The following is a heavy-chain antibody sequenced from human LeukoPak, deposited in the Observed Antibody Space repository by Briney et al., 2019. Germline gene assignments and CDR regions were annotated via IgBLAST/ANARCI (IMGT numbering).Heavy chain of an antibody. CDR2: ISYDGSNK. Sequence: GGSLRLSCAASGFTFSSYAMHWVRQAPGKGLEWVAVISYDGSNKYYADSVKGRFTISRDNSKNTLYLQMNSLRAEDTAVYYCARDPYSSSAGDDYWGQGTLVTVSS. D-gene: IGHD6-6*01. V-gene: IGHV3-30-3*01. CDR3: ARDPYSSSAGDDY. J-gene: IGHJ4*02. CDR1: GFTFSSYA.